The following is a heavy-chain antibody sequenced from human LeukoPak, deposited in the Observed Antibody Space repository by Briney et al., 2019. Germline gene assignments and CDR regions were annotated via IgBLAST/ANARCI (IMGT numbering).Heavy chain of an antibody. Sequence: GGSLRLSCVVSEFPFSKFCMSWFRQAPGKGQEWISYICSDSRIIHYADSVKGRFTISRDNGKNSLYLQMNSLRAEDTAVYYCARDFRNTGFDYWGQGTLVTVSS. J-gene: IGHJ4*02. CDR2: ICSDSRII. V-gene: IGHV3-11*01. CDR1: EFPFSKFC. D-gene: IGHD2/OR15-2a*01. CDR3: ARDFRNTGFDY.